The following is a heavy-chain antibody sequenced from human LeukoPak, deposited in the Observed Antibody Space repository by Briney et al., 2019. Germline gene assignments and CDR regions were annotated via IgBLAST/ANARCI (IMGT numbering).Heavy chain of an antibody. CDR1: GGSFSGYY. CDR2: INHSGST. J-gene: IGHJ3*01. V-gene: IGHV4-34*01. Sequence: SETLSLTCAVYGGSFSGYYWSWIRQPPGKGLEWIGEINHSGSTNYNPSLKSRVTISVDTSKNQFSLKLSSVTGADTAVYYCAKPSNYYGSATDAFDFWGQGTMVTVSS. D-gene: IGHD3-10*01. CDR3: AKPSNYYGSATDAFDF.